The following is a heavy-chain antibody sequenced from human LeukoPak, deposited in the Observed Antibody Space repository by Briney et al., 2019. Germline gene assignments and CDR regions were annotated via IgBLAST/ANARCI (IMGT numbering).Heavy chain of an antibody. CDR3: ARAPKVGASNYYYYMDV. D-gene: IGHD1-26*01. J-gene: IGHJ6*03. V-gene: IGHV1-8*03. CDR2: MNPNSGNT. Sequence: ASVKVSCKASGYTFTSYDINWVRQATGQGLEWMGWMNPNSGNTGYAQKCQGRVTITRNTSISTAYMELSSLRSEDTAVYYCARAPKVGASNYYYYMDVWGKGTTVTVSS. CDR1: GYTFTSYD.